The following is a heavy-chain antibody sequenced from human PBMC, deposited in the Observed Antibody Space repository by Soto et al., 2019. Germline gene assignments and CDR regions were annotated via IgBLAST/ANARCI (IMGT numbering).Heavy chain of an antibody. D-gene: IGHD2-2*01. V-gene: IGHV4-59*01. Sequence: SETLSLTCTVSGGSISSYYWSWIRQPPGKGLEWIGYIYYSGSTNSNPSLKSRVTRSVDTSKNQFSLKLSSVTAADTAVHYCARYVKEGRLGYCSSTSCHSFDYWGQGTLVTVS. CDR3: ARYVKEGRLGYCSSTSCHSFDY. CDR2: IYYSGST. CDR1: GGSISSYY. J-gene: IGHJ4*02.